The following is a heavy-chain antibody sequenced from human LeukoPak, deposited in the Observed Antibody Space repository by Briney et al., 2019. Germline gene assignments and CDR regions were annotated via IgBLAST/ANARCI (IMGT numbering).Heavy chain of an antibody. CDR3: VRPNMIRSAFDI. V-gene: IGHV3-23*01. J-gene: IGHJ3*02. CDR2: ISGSGGST. CDR1: GFTFSSYA. Sequence: GGALRLSCAASGFTFSSYAMSWVRQAPGEGLEGVSAISGSGGSTYYADSVKGRFTISRDNSKNTLYLQMNSLRAEDTAVYYCVRPNMIRSAFDIWGQGTMVTVSS. D-gene: IGHD3-16*01.